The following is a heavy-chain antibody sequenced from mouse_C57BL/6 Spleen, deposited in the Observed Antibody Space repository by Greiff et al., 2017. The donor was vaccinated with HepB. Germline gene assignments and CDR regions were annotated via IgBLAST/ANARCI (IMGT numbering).Heavy chain of an antibody. D-gene: IGHD2-10*02. Sequence: QVQLQQPGAELVKAGASVKMSCKASGYTFTSYWMHWVKQRLGQGLEWFAETNRSNGRTYYNEKFKSKATLTVDKTSSTAYMLLSGPTFEDSAVYYCARIQNIVSLYFDYWGQGTTLTVS. J-gene: IGHJ2*01. V-gene: IGHV1S81*02. CDR1: GYTFTSYW. CDR2: TNRSNGRT. CDR3: ARIQNIVSLYFDY.